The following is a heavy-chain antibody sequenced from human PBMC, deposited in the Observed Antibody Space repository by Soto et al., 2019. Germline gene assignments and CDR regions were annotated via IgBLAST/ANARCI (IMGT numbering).Heavy chain of an antibody. V-gene: IGHV4-34*01. CDR1: GGSFSGYY. J-gene: IGHJ6*02. CDR3: ARARRPYYYGMDV. CDR2: INHSGST. D-gene: IGHD6-6*01. Sequence: QVQLQQWGAGLLKPSETLSLTCAVYGGSFSGYYWSWIRQPPGKGLEWIGEINHSGSTNYNPSLKSRVTISVDTSKNQFSLKLSSVTAAATAVYYCARARRPYYYGMDVWGQGTTVTVSS.